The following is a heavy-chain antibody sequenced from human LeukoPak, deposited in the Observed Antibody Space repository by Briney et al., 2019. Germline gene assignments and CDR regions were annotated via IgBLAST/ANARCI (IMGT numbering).Heavy chain of an antibody. J-gene: IGHJ4*02. D-gene: IGHD1-1*01. CDR3: ARGDPLEDNWNDGGFDY. CDR1: GGSISFYY. V-gene: IGHV4-59*01. Sequence: SETLSLTCTVSGGSISFYYWSWIRQPPGKGLEWIGYIYYSGSTNYNPSLKSRVTISVDTSKNQFSLKLSSVTAADTAVYYCARGDPLEDNWNDGGFDYWGQGTLVTVSS. CDR2: IYYSGST.